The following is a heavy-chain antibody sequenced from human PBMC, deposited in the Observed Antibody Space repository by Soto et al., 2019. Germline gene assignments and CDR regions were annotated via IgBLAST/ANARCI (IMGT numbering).Heavy chain of an antibody. CDR3: ATMPPRGSSSPFDY. D-gene: IGHD6-13*01. J-gene: IGHJ4*02. CDR1: GFNFSSYC. Sequence: GGSLILSCAASGFNFSSYCMHWVRQAPGKGLEWVAVISYDGSNKYYADSVKGRFTISRDNSKNTLYLQMNSLRAEDTAVYYCATMPPRGSSSPFDYWGQGTLVTVSS. V-gene: IGHV3-30*03. CDR2: ISYDGSNK.